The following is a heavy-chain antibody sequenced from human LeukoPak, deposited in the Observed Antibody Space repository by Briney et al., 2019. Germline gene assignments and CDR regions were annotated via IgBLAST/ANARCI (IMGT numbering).Heavy chain of an antibody. Sequence: GESLKISCKGSGYSFTSYWIGWVRQMPGKGLEWMGIIYPGDSDTRYSPSFQGQVTISADKSISTAYLQWSSLKASDTAMYYCARHRWQAYDFWSGYYCSAFDIWGQGTMVTVSS. V-gene: IGHV5-51*01. CDR2: IYPGDSDT. D-gene: IGHD3-3*01. CDR1: GYSFTSYW. J-gene: IGHJ3*02. CDR3: ARHRWQAYDFWSGYYCSAFDI.